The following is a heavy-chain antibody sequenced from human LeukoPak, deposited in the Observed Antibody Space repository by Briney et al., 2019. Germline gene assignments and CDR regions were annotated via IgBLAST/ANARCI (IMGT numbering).Heavy chain of an antibody. CDR3: ARDPLDTAHGDY. V-gene: IGHV4-31*03. CDR2: IYYSGST. J-gene: IGHJ4*02. D-gene: IGHD5-18*01. Sequence: SETLSLTCTVSGGSISSGGYYWSWNRQHPGKGLEWIGYIYYSGSTYYNPSLKSRVTISVDTSKNQFSLKLSSVTAADTAVYYCARDPLDTAHGDYWGQGTLVTVSS. CDR1: GGSISSGGYY.